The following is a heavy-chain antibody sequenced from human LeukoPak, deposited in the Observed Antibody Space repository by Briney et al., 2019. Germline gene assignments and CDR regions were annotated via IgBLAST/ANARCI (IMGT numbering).Heavy chain of an antibody. V-gene: IGHV4-59*01. CDR2: IYYSGST. D-gene: IGHD1-1*01. CDR3: ARDYSSWTFAY. Sequence: SETLSLTCTVSGGSISSYYWSWIRQPPGKGLEWIGYIYYSGSTNYNPSLKSRVTISVDTSKNQFSLKLSSVTAADTAVYYCARDYSSWTFAYGGQGTLVTVSS. CDR1: GGSISSYY. J-gene: IGHJ4*02.